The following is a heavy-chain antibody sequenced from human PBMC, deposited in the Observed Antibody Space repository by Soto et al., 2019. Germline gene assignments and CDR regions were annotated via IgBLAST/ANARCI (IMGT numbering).Heavy chain of an antibody. D-gene: IGHD3-9*01. CDR3: ARDLPGTRSYYDILTGYSPLDAFDI. V-gene: IGHV1-18*01. Sequence: ASVKVSCKASGYTFTSYGIIWVRQAPGQGLEWMGWISAYNGNTNYAQKLQGRVTMTTGTSTSTAYMELRSLRSDDTAVYYCARDLPGTRSYYDILTGYSPLDAFDIWGQGTMVTVSS. CDR1: GYTFTSYG. CDR2: ISAYNGNT. J-gene: IGHJ3*02.